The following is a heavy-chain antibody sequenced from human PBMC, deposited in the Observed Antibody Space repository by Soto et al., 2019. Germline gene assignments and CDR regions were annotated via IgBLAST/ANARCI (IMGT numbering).Heavy chain of an antibody. D-gene: IGHD3-10*01. V-gene: IGHV4-59*08. Sequence: PSETLSLTCTVSGGSISSYYWSWIRQPPGKGLEWIGYIYYSGSTNYNPSLKSRVTISVDTSKNQFSLKLSSVTAADTAVYYCARLMVRGVTPFNWFDPWGQGTLVTVSS. J-gene: IGHJ5*02. CDR2: IYYSGST. CDR1: GGSISSYY. CDR3: ARLMVRGVTPFNWFDP.